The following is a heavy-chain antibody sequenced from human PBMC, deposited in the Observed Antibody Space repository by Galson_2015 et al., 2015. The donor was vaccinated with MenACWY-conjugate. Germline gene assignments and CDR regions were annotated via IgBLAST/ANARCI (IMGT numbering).Heavy chain of an antibody. V-gene: IGHV3-33*01. CDR3: ARESRGYSYSYARDAFDV. D-gene: IGHD5-18*01. Sequence: WVRQAPGKGLEWVAVIWYDGSNKYYADSVKGRFTISRDKSKNTLYLQMNSLRAEDTAVYYCARESRGYSYSYARDAFDVWGQGTMVTVSS. CDR2: IWYDGSNK. J-gene: IGHJ3*01.